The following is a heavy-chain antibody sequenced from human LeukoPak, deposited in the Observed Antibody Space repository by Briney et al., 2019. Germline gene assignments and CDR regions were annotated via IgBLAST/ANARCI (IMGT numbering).Heavy chain of an antibody. D-gene: IGHD6-13*01. J-gene: IGHJ4*02. CDR3: AKGSAGDFDY. CDR2: ISWDSGTI. V-gene: IGHV3-9*01. CDR1: GFTFEDYA. Sequence: GGSLRLSCAAAGFTFEDYAMHWVRQAPGKGLEWVSGISWDSGTIGYADSVKGRFTTSRDNAKNSLYLQMNSLRAEDTALYYCAKGSAGDFDYWGQGTLVTVSS.